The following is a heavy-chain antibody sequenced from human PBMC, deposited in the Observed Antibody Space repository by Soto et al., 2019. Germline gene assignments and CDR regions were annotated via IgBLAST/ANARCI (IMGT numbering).Heavy chain of an antibody. J-gene: IGHJ2*01. Sequence: GGSLRLSCAASGFTFSGSAMHWVRQASGKGLEWVGRIRSKTNSYATAYAASVKGRFTISRDNSKNTLYLQMNSLRADDTAVYYWTKSRDPPPETDYNWNVPYWYFDLWGRGTLVTVSS. V-gene: IGHV3-73*01. CDR1: GFTFSGSA. CDR2: IRSKTNSYAT. D-gene: IGHD1-1*01. CDR3: TKSRDPPPETDYNWNVPYWYFDL.